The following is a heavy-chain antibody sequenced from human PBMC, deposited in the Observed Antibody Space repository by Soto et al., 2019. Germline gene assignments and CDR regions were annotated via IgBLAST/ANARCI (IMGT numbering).Heavy chain of an antibody. CDR1: GFTFSSYA. CDR3: AKDFVAPGGLTGHFDY. Sequence: GGSLRLSCAASGFTFSSYAMSWVRQAPGKGLEWVSAISGSGGSTYYADSVKGRFTISRDNSKNTLYLQMNSLRAEDTAVYYCAKDFVAPGGLTGHFDYWGQGTLVTVSS. V-gene: IGHV3-23*01. CDR2: ISGSGGST. J-gene: IGHJ4*02. D-gene: IGHD1-20*01.